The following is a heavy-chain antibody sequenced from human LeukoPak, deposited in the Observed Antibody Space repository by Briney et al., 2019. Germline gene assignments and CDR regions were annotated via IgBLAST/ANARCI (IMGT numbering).Heavy chain of an antibody. D-gene: IGHD1-26*01. V-gene: IGHV3-7*01. CDR3: ARDHALREDYFDY. CDR1: GFTLSTSW. Sequence: GGSLRLSCAASGFTLSTSWMSWVRQAPGKGLEWVANIQQDGTETYYVDSVKGRFTISRDNAKNSLYLQMNSLRAEDTAVYYCARDHALREDYFDYWGQGTLVTVSS. CDR2: IQQDGTET. J-gene: IGHJ4*02.